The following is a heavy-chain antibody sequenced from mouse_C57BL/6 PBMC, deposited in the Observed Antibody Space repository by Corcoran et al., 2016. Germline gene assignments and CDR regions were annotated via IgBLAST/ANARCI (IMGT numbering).Heavy chain of an antibody. Sequence: EVQLQQSGPELVKPGASVKIPCKASGYTFTDYNMDWVKQSHGKSLEWIGDINPNNGGTIYNQKFKGKATLTVDKSSSTAYMELRSLTSEDTAVYYCARSPLTTVYFDYWGQGTTLTVSS. J-gene: IGHJ2*01. CDR3: ARSPLTTVYFDY. D-gene: IGHD1-1*01. CDR1: GYTFTDYN. V-gene: IGHV1-18*01. CDR2: INPNNGGT.